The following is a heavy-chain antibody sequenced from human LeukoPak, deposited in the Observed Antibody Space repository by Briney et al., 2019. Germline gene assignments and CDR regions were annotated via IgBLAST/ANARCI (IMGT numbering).Heavy chain of an antibody. CDR1: GGTFSSYA. D-gene: IGHD6-13*01. Sequence: AVKVSCKACGGTFSSYAISWVRQAPGQGLEWMGRIIPILGIANYAQKFQGRVTITADKSTSTAYMELSSLRSEDTAVYYCARAPPTGYSSSWYENDYWGQGTLVTVSS. CDR3: ARAPPTGYSSSWYENDY. CDR2: IIPILGIA. V-gene: IGHV1-69*04. J-gene: IGHJ4*02.